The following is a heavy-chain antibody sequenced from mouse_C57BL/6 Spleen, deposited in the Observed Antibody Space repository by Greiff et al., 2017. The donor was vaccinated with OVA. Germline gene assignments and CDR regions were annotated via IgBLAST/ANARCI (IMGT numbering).Heavy chain of an antibody. CDR1: GYTFTSYW. J-gene: IGHJ4*01. Sequence: QVQLQQPGAELVKPGASVKMSCKASGYTFTSYWITWVKQRPGQGLEWIGNIYPGSGSTNYNEKFKSKATLTVDTSSSTAYMQLSSLTSEDSAVYYCARSSPSYAMDYWGQGTSVTVSS. CDR2: IYPGSGST. CDR3: ARSSPSYAMDY. V-gene: IGHV1-55*01.